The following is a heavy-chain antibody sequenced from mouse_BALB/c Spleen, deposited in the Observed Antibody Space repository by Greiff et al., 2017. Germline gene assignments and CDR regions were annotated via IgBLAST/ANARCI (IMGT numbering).Heavy chain of an antibody. D-gene: IGHD1-1*01. Sequence: EVKVVESGGGLVKPGGSLKLSCAASGFTFSDYYMYWVRQTPEKRLEWVATISDGGSYTYYPDSVKGRFTISRDNAKNNLYLQMSSLKSEDTAMYYCARDGHYGSEGFAYWGQGTLVTVSA. V-gene: IGHV5-4*02. J-gene: IGHJ3*01. CDR3: ARDGHYGSEGFAY. CDR1: GFTFSDYY. CDR2: ISDGGSYT.